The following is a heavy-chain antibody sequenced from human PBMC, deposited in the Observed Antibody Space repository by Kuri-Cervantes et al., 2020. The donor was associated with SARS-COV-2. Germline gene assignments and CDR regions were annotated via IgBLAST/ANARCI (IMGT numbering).Heavy chain of an antibody. CDR2: LDHSRKA. J-gene: IGHJ3*02. CDR1: GGSLNNFY. D-gene: IGHD4-17*01. V-gene: IGHV4-34*01. Sequence: SETLSLTCAVYGGSLNNFYWSWIRQSPGKGPEWIGELDHSRKANYNPSLKSRVTISVDTSKNQFSLKLSSVTAADTAVYYCARPRYGDYDGAFDIWGQGTMVTVSS. CDR3: ARPRYGDYDGAFDI.